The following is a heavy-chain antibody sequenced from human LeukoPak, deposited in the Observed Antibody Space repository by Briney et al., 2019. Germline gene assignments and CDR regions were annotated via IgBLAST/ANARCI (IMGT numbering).Heavy chain of an antibody. D-gene: IGHD6-13*01. CDR3: ARDGYSSSWYGYYYYYMDV. CDR2: IRYDGNIK. Sequence: GGSLRLSCATSGFTFSSYDMHWVRQAPGKGLEWVAFIRYDGNIKYFADSVKGRFTISRDNAKNSLYLQMNSLRAEDTAVYYCARDGYSSSWYGYYYYYMDVWGKGTTVTVSS. J-gene: IGHJ6*03. V-gene: IGHV3-30*02. CDR1: GFTFSSYD.